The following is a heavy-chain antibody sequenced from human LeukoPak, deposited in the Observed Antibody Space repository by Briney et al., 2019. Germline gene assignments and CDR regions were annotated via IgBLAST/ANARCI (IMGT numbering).Heavy chain of an antibody. CDR1: GYTFTSYD. Sequence: ASVKVSCKASGYTFTSYDINWVRQATGQGLEWMGWMNPNSGNTGYAQKFQGRVTITRNTSISTAYMELSSLRSEDTAVYYCASALPYCTNGVCYDDAFDIWGQGTMVTASS. V-gene: IGHV1-8*03. CDR3: ASALPYCTNGVCYDDAFDI. J-gene: IGHJ3*02. CDR2: MNPNSGNT. D-gene: IGHD2-8*01.